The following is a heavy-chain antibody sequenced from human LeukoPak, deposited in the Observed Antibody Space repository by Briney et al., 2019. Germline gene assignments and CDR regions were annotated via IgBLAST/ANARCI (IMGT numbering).Heavy chain of an antibody. J-gene: IGHJ4*02. CDR1: GFTFSDYN. CDR3: AKDQHPTYYDILTGYPFDY. Sequence: SGGSLRLSCTASGFTFSDYNMHWVRQAPGKGLEWVAFIRYDGSNKYYADSVKGRFTISRDNSKNTLYLQMNSLRAEDTAVYYCAKDQHPTYYDILTGYPFDYWGQGTLVTVSS. V-gene: IGHV3-30*02. D-gene: IGHD3-9*01. CDR2: IRYDGSNK.